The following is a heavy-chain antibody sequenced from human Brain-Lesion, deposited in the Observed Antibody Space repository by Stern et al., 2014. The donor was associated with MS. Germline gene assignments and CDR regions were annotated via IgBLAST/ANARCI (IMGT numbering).Heavy chain of an antibody. CDR3: ARGYPFFDN. CDR1: GYTFTGFF. CDR2: INPNTGVT. J-gene: IGHJ4*02. V-gene: IGHV1-2*04. D-gene: IGHD2-15*01. Sequence: QDQLVQSGAEVKKPGASVKVSCTASGYTFTGFFLHWVRQAPEQGLEWVGWINPNTGVTKSAQKFQGWVTLTRDTSINTVYMELNRLKSDDTAVFYCARGYPFFDNWGQGTLVTVSS.